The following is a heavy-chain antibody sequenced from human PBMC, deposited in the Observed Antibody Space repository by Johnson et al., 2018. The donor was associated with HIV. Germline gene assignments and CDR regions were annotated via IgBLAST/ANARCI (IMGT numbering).Heavy chain of an antibody. CDR2: LSGSGYST. D-gene: IGHD1-1*01. J-gene: IGHJ3*02. V-gene: IGHV3-23*04. CDR3: ARDVTAGNDAFDI. Sequence: MQLVESGGGLVKPGGSLRLSCAASGFTFSTYAMTWVRQAPGRGLEWVSSLSGSGYSTYYADSVRGRFTISRDNSNNTLYLQMNSLRAEDTAVYYCARDVTAGNDAFDIWGQGTMVTVSS. CDR1: GFTFSTYA.